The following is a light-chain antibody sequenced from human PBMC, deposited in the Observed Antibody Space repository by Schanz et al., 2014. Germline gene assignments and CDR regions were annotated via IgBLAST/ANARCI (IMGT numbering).Light chain of an antibody. CDR3: QQSYYTLWT. V-gene: IGKV3D-15*01. Sequence: EIVMTQSPTTLSVSPGEGISLSCGASRSVRTNLAWYQQRPGQAPRLLIYGASSRASGIPDRFSGSGSGTDFTLTISSLQPEDFATYYCQQSYYTLWTFGQGTKVEVK. CDR2: GAS. CDR1: RSVRTN. J-gene: IGKJ1*01.